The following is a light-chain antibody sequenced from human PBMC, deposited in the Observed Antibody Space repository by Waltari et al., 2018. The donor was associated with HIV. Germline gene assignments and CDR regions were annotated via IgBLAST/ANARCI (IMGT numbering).Light chain of an antibody. CDR1: SSNLGANT. CDR2: TNT. Sequence: QSVLTQPPSASGTPGQRVPIPCSGRSSNLGANTVNWYQPLPGTAPKLLIYTNTQRPSGVPDRFSGSKSGTSASLAISGLQSEDEADYYCATWDDSLNGHVVFGGGTKLTVL. V-gene: IGLV1-44*01. CDR3: ATWDDSLNGHVV. J-gene: IGLJ2*01.